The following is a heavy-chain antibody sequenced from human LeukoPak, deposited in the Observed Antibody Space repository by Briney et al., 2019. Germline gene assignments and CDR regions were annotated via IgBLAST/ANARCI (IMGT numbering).Heavy chain of an antibody. CDR3: ARDPALLVPAASYYYYYGMDV. Sequence: TSSETLSLTCAVYGGSFSGYYWSWIRQPPGKGLEWIGEINHSGSTNYNPSLKSRVTISVDTSKSQFSLKMSSVTAADTAVYYCARDPALLVPAASYYYYYGMDVWGKGTTVTVSS. D-gene: IGHD2-2*01. CDR2: INHSGST. CDR1: GGSFSGYY. V-gene: IGHV4-34*01. J-gene: IGHJ6*04.